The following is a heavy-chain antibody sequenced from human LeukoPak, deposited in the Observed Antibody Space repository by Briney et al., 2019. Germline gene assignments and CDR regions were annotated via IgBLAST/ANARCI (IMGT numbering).Heavy chain of an antibody. CDR1: GGSISSYY. CDR3: ARGIYCSSTSCVPNYYYYYMDV. D-gene: IGHD2-2*01. CDR2: IYTSGST. J-gene: IGHJ6*03. Sequence: PSETLSLTCTVSGGSISSYYWSWIRQPAGKGLEWIGRIYTSGSTNYNPSLKSRVTMSVDTSKNQFSLKLRSVTAADTAVYYCARGIYCSSTSCVPNYYYYYMDVWGKGTTVTVSS. V-gene: IGHV4-4*07.